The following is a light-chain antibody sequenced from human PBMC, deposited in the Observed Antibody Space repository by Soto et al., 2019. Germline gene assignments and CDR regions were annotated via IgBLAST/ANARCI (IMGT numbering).Light chain of an antibody. CDR2: DVS. V-gene: IGLV2-14*01. J-gene: IGLJ2*01. CDR1: RSDVGGYNY. CDR3: SSYTCSSTHVV. Sequence: QSALTQPASVSGSPGQSITISCTGTRSDVGGYNYVSWYQQHPGKAHKLMLYDVSNRPSGVSNRFSGSKSAKTASLTISGLQAEDEADYYCSSYTCSSTHVVFGGGTKVTVL.